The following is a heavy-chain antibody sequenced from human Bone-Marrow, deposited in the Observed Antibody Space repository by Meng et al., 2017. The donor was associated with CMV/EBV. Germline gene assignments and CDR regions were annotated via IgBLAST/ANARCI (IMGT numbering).Heavy chain of an antibody. CDR1: GFTFSSYA. D-gene: IGHD2-15*01. Sequence: GESLKISCAASGFTFSSYAMHWVRQAPGKGLEWVAVISYDGSNKYYADSVKGRFTISRDNSKNTLYLQMNSLRAEDTAVYYCAREGAYCSSTSCYLGYCSGGSCYGDYWGQGTRVTGSS. CDR2: ISYDGSNK. V-gene: IGHV3-30*04. CDR3: AREGAYCSSTSCYLGYCSGGSCYGDY. J-gene: IGHJ4*02.